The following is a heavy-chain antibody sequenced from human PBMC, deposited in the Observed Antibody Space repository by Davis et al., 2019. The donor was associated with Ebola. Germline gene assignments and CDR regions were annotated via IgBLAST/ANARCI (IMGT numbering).Heavy chain of an antibody. V-gene: IGHV3-23*01. Sequence: GGSLRLSCAASGFIFSSYVMSWVRQAPGKGLEWVSTLGLGADTYYADSVKGRFTISRDNAKNSLYLQMNSLRAEDTAVYLCARGGYYDSSGYSHAAFDIWGQGTMLTVSS. D-gene: IGHD3-22*01. J-gene: IGHJ3*02. CDR2: LGLGADT. CDR3: ARGGYYDSSGYSHAAFDI. CDR1: GFIFSSYV.